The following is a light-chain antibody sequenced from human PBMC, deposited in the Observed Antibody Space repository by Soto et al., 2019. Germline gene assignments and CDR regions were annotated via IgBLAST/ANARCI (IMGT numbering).Light chain of an antibody. CDR3: FFNAGGSLFPWG. CDR2: EGS. Sequence: QSALTQPASVSGSPGQSITISCTGTSSDVGSYNLVSWYQQHPGKAPKLMIYEGSKRPSGVSNRFSGSKSGNTASLTISGLQGEEVVVFYRFFNAGGSLFPWGFGGGPQL. V-gene: IGLV2-23*03. CDR1: SSDVGSYNL. J-gene: IGLJ7*01.